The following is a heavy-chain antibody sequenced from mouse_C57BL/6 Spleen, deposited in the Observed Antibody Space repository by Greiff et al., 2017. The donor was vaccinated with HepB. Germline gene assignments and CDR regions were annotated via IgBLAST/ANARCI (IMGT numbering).Heavy chain of an antibody. CDR2: ISSGGSYT. D-gene: IGHD4-1*01. Sequence: EVKVVESGGDLVKPGGSLKLSCAASGFTFSSYGMSWVRQTPDKRLEWVATISSGGSYTYYPDSVKGRFTISRDNAKNTLYLQMSSLKSEDTAMYYCAREGLGGYYAMDYWGQGTSVTVSS. V-gene: IGHV5-6*01. CDR3: AREGLGGYYAMDY. CDR1: GFTFSSYG. J-gene: IGHJ4*01.